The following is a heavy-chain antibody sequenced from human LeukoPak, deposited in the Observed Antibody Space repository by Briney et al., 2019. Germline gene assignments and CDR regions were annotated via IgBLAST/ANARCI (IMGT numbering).Heavy chain of an antibody. D-gene: IGHD5/OR15-5a*01. CDR2: IYYSGST. V-gene: IGHV4-59*08. Sequence: PSETLSLTCTVSGGSISSYYWSWIRQPPGKGLECIGYIYYSGSTKYNPSLKSRVTISVDTSKNQFSLKLSSVTAADTAVYYCARHLNSVYDYWGQGTLVTVSS. CDR1: GGSISSYY. CDR3: ARHLNSVYDY. J-gene: IGHJ4*02.